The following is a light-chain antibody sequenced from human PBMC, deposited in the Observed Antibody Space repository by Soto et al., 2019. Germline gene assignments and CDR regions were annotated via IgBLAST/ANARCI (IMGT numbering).Light chain of an antibody. CDR2: KTS. V-gene: IGKV1-5*03. CDR1: QSISSW. Sequence: DIQMTQSPSTLSASVGDRVTITCRASQSISSWLAWYQKKPGKAPNLLIYKTSSLESGVPSRFSGSGSGTEFTLTVNSRQTDDFATYYCQQYDSYPLTFGGGTKVEIK. CDR3: QQYDSYPLT. J-gene: IGKJ4*01.